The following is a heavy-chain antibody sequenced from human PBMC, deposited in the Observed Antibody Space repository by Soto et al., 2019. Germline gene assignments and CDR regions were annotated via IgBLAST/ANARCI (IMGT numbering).Heavy chain of an antibody. J-gene: IGHJ3*02. Sequence: GGSLRLSGSASRFTFSSYTMHWVRQAPGKGLEWVSSISSSTTYIYYADSVKGRFTISRDNDKNSLYLQVNSLRAEDTAVYYCARDFDSSGYYGPVGALDIWGKGTRVTVPS. CDR2: ISSSTTYI. D-gene: IGHD3-22*01. V-gene: IGHV3-21*03. CDR1: RFTFSSYT. CDR3: ARDFDSSGYYGPVGALDI.